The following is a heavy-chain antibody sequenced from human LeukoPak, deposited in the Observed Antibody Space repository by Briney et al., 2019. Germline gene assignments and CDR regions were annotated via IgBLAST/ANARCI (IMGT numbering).Heavy chain of an antibody. CDR3: ARGENNYYYDSSGYYGY. Sequence: PSETLSLTCTVSGGSISSYYWSWIRQPPGKGLEWIGYIYHSGSTYYNPSLKSRVTISVDRSKNQFSLKLSSVTAADTAVYYCARGENNYYYDSSGYYGYWGQGTLVTVSS. CDR2: IYHSGST. CDR1: GGSISSYY. D-gene: IGHD3-22*01. J-gene: IGHJ4*02. V-gene: IGHV4-59*12.